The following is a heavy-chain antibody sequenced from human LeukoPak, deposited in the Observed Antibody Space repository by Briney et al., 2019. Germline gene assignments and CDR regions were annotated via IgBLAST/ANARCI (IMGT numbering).Heavy chain of an antibody. CDR2: MNPNSGNT. CDR3: ARSPSIFGVVIGSYYYYYGTDV. V-gene: IGHV1-8*02. J-gene: IGHJ6*02. D-gene: IGHD3-3*01. CDR1: GGTFSSYA. Sequence: ASVKVSCKASGGTFSSYAISWVRQATGQGLEWMGWMNPNSGNTGYAQKFQGRVTMTRNTSISTAYMELSSLRSEDTAVYYCARSPSIFGVVIGSYYYYYGTDVWGQGTTVTVSS.